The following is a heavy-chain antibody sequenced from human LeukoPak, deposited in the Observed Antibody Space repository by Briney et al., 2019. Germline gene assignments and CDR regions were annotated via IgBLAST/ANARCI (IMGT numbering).Heavy chain of an antibody. Sequence: SVKVSCKAPGGTFSSYAISGVRQAPGQGREGMGRIIPIFGTANYAQNFQGRVTITTDESTSTAYMELTSLRSEDTAVYYCARGGYRYGTSFDYWGQGTLVTVSS. D-gene: IGHD2-8*01. CDR3: ARGGYRYGTSFDY. V-gene: IGHV1-69*05. CDR2: IIPIFGTA. J-gene: IGHJ4*02. CDR1: GGTFSSYA.